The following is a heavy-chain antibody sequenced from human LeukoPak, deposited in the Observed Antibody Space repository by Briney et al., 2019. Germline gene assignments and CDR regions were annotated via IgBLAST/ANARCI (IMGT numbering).Heavy chain of an antibody. CDR2: ISAYNGNT. V-gene: IGHV1-18*01. CDR3: ARGDYYDSSGIQGDAFDI. D-gene: IGHD3-22*01. Sequence: ASVKVSCKASGYTFTSYGISWVRQAPGQGLEWMGWISAYNGNTSYAQKLQGRVTMTTDTSTSTAYMELRSLRSDDTAVYYCARGDYYDSSGIQGDAFDIWGQGTMATVSS. J-gene: IGHJ3*02. CDR1: GYTFTSYG.